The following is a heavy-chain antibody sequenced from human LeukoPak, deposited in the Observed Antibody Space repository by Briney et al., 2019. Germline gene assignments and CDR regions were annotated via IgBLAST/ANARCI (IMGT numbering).Heavy chain of an antibody. Sequence: PSETLSLTCAVYGGSSSGYYWSWIRQPPGKGLEWIGEINHSGSTNYNPSLKSRVAISVDTSKNQFSLKLSSVTAADTAVYYCAALYYDILTGYYESDYWGQGTLVTVSS. D-gene: IGHD3-9*01. V-gene: IGHV4-34*01. J-gene: IGHJ4*02. CDR3: AALYYDILTGYYESDY. CDR1: GGSSSGYY. CDR2: INHSGST.